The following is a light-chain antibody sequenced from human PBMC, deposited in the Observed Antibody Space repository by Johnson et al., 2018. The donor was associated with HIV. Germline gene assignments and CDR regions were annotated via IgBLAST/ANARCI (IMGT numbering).Light chain of an antibody. J-gene: IGLJ1*01. V-gene: IGLV1-51*01. Sequence: QSVLTQPPSVSAAPGQKVTISCSGSSSNIGNNYVSWYQQLPGTAPKLLIYDNNKRPSGIPDLFSGSKSGTSATLGITGLQTGDEADYYCGTWDSSLGGVFGTGTKVTVL. CDR2: DNN. CDR3: GTWDSSLGGV. CDR1: SSNIGNNY.